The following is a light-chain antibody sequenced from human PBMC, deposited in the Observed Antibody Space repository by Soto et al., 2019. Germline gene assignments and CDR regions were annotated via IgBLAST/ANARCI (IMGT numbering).Light chain of an antibody. CDR3: QQYSRYSA. Sequence: IPVAQSPATLSASVGDRVTITYRASQSINIYLAWYRQKPGKAPEILIYQASILEPGVPSRFSGRGSGTEFTLTISSLQPDDFATYCCQQYSRYSAFGQGTKVDIK. V-gene: IGKV1-5*03. CDR2: QAS. J-gene: IGKJ2*01. CDR1: QSINIY.